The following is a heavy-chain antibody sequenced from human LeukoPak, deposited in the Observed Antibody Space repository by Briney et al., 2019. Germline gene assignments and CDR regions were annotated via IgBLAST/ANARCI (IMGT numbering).Heavy chain of an antibody. CDR2: VYYGGTT. Sequence: PSEPLSLTCTVSGGSINSRSYYWGWIRQPPGKGLEWIGSVYYGGTTYYNPSLKSRVTISEDTSKNQFSLKLSSVTAADTAVYYCARRATTVTTGYYYYYMDVWGKGTTVTVSS. D-gene: IGHD4-17*01. J-gene: IGHJ6*03. CDR1: GGSINSRSYY. V-gene: IGHV4-39*01. CDR3: ARRATTVTTGYYYYYMDV.